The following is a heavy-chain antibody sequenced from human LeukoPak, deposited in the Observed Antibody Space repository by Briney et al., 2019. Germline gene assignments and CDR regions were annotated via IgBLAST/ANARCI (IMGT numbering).Heavy chain of an antibody. CDR3: ARAQSWLGYVFDY. D-gene: IGHD5-24*01. V-gene: IGHV4-4*07. CDR2: IYTSGST. J-gene: IGHJ4*02. Sequence: PSETLSLTCTVSGGSISSYYCHWIRQPAGKGLEWIGRIYTSGSTNYSPSLKSRVTMSVDTSKNQFSLKLSSVTAADTAVYYCARAQSWLGYVFDYWCQGTLITVSS. CDR1: GGSISSYY.